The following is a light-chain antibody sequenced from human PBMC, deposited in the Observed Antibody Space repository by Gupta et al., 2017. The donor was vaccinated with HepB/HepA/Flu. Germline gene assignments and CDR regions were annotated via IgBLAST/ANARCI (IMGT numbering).Light chain of an antibody. V-gene: IGKV3-11*01. CDR1: QSASSY. Sequence: EIVLTQSPATLSLSPGERATLSCRASQSASSYLAWYQQKPGQAPRLLIYAASNRANGIPDRFSGSGSGTDFTLTSSSREPEDFAVYYCQQGSPLTTFGQGTRMDIK. J-gene: IGKJ5*01. CDR2: AAS. CDR3: QQGSPLTT.